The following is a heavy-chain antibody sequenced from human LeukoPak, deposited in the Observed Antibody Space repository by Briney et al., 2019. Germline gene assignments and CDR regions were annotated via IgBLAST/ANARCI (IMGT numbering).Heavy chain of an antibody. Sequence: GGSLRLSCAASGFTLSSHGMHWVRQAPGKGLEWVALIWYDGSKENYADSVKGRFTISRDMSKDTLNLQMNSLRVEDTAVFYCARDLSFGSLDFRGQGTLVTVSS. CDR3: ARDLSFGSLDF. D-gene: IGHD1-26*01. V-gene: IGHV3-33*01. CDR1: GFTLSSHG. J-gene: IGHJ4*02. CDR2: IWYDGSKE.